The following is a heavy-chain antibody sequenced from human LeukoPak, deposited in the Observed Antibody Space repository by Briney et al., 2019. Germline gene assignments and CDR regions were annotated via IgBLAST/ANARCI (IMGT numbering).Heavy chain of an antibody. Sequence: ASVKVSCKASGYTFTSYGISWARQAPGQGLEWMGWISAYNGNTNYAQKLQGRVTMTTDTSTSTAYMELRSLRSDDTAVYYCARDRSALRYFDWLLGRHNWFDPWGQGTLVTVSS. CDR3: ARDRSALRYFDWLLGRHNWFDP. D-gene: IGHD3-9*01. CDR2: ISAYNGNT. CDR1: GYTFTSYG. J-gene: IGHJ5*02. V-gene: IGHV1-18*04.